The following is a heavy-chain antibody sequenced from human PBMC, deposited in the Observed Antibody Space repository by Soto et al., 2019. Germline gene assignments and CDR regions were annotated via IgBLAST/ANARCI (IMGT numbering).Heavy chain of an antibody. Sequence: SVKVSCKASGYTFTRSGMSWVRQAPGQGPEWIGWIVIGSGNTNYAQKFQERVTITRDMSTSTAYMELSSLRSEDTAVYYCAASVLRYFDWLSRDYYYGMDVWGQGTTVTVSS. V-gene: IGHV1-58*02. CDR3: AASVLRYFDWLSRDYYYGMDV. CDR1: GYTFTRSG. J-gene: IGHJ6*02. CDR2: IVIGSGNT. D-gene: IGHD3-9*01.